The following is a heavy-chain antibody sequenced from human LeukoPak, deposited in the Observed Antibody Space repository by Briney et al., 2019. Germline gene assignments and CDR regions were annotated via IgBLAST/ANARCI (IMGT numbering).Heavy chain of an antibody. Sequence: PSETLSLTCTVSGGSISSYYWSWIRQPPGKGLEWIGYIYYSGSTNYNPSLKSRVTISVDTSKNQFSLKLSSVTAADTAVYYCARDANTYYYGSGSYYNPRWFDPWGQGTLVTVSS. J-gene: IGHJ5*02. V-gene: IGHV4-59*01. CDR3: ARDANTYYYGSGSYYNPRWFDP. D-gene: IGHD3-10*01. CDR1: GGSISSYY. CDR2: IYYSGST.